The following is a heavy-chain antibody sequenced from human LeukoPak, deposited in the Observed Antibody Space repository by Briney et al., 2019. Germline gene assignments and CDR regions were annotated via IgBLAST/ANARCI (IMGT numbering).Heavy chain of an antibody. CDR3: ARGDDSSDPDFDY. CDR1: GYTFTGYY. Sequence: ASVKVSCKASGYTFTGYYMHWVRQAPGQGLEWMGWINPNSGGTNYAQKFQGRVTMTRDTSIGTAYMELSRLRSDDTAVYYCARGDDSSDPDFDYWGQGTLVTVSS. J-gene: IGHJ4*02. V-gene: IGHV1-2*02. D-gene: IGHD3-22*01. CDR2: INPNSGGT.